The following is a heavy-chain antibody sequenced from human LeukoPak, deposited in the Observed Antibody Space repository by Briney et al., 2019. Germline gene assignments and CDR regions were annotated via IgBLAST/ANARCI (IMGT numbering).Heavy chain of an antibody. D-gene: IGHD4-17*01. V-gene: IGHV4-30-2*03. CDR2: IYHSGST. Sequence: PSQTLSLTCTVSGGSISSGGYYWSWIRQPPGKGLEWIGSIYHSGSTYYNPSLKSRVTISVDTSKNQFSLKLSSVTAADTAVYYCARDHVEFGDYLFDYWGQGTLVTVSS. J-gene: IGHJ4*02. CDR1: GGSISSGGYY. CDR3: ARDHVEFGDYLFDY.